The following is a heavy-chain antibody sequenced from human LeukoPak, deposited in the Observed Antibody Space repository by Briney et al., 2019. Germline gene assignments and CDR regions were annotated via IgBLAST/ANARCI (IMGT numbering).Heavy chain of an antibody. CDR2: ISYDGSNK. D-gene: IGHD6-13*01. Sequence: PGGSLRLSCAASGFTFSSYAMHWVRQAPGKGLEWVAVISYDGSNKYYADSVKGRFTISRDNSKNTLYLQMNSLRPEDTAVYYCARGSSSSFKAFDIWGQGTMVTVSS. J-gene: IGHJ3*02. CDR1: GFTFSSYA. V-gene: IGHV3-30*04. CDR3: ARGSSSSFKAFDI.